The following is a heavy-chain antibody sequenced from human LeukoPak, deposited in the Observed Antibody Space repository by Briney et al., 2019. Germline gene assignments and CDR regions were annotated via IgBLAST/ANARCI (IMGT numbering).Heavy chain of an antibody. V-gene: IGHV4-39*01. Sequence: SESLSLTCTVSGGSISSSNYYWGWIRQPPGKGLEWIGSIYYSGTTYYSSSLKSRVIISVDTSKNQFSLKLSSVTATDTAVYYCARHEAQDFDYWGQGTLVTVSS. J-gene: IGHJ4*02. CDR1: GGSISSSNYY. CDR2: IYYSGTT. CDR3: ARHEAQDFDY.